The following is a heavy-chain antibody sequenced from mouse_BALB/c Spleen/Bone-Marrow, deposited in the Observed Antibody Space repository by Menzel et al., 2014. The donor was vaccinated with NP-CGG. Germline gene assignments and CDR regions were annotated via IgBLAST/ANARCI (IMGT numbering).Heavy chain of an antibody. CDR2: IDPANGNT. D-gene: IGHD1-1*01. J-gene: IGHJ3*01. CDR3: ASYYYGSYGFAY. V-gene: IGHV14-3*02. CDR1: GFNIKDTY. Sequence: EVMLVESGAELVKPGASVKLSCTASGFNIKDTYMHWVKQRPEQGLEWIGRIDPANGNTKYDPKFQGKATITADTSSNTAYLQLSSLTSEDTAVYYCASYYYGSYGFAYWGQGTLVTVPA.